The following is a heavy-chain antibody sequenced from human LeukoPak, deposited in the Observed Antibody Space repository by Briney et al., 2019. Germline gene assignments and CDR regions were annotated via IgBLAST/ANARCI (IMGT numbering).Heavy chain of an antibody. CDR2: IYYSGST. CDR3: ARALIAAAAPGS. D-gene: IGHD6-13*01. V-gene: IGHV4-39*01. Sequence: SETLSLTCTVSGGSISSSSYYWGWIRLPPGKGLEWIGSIYYSGSTYYNPSLKSRVTISVDTSKNQFSLKLSSVTAADTAVYYCARALIAAAAPGSWGQGTLVTVSS. CDR1: GGSISSSSYY. J-gene: IGHJ5*02.